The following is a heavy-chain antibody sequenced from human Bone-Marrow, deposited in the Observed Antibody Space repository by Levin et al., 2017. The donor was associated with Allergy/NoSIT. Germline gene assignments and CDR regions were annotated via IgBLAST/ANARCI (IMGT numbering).Heavy chain of an antibody. J-gene: IGHJ4*02. Sequence: SETLSLTCTVSGGSISSYYWSWIRQPPGKGLEWIGYIYYSGSTNYNPSLKSRVTISVDTSKNQFSLKLSSVTDADTAVYYCARLRGYYYGSGTYFDYWGQGTLVTVSS. D-gene: IGHD3-10*01. CDR2: IYYSGST. CDR1: GGSISSYY. CDR3: ARLRGYYYGSGTYFDY. V-gene: IGHV4-59*08.